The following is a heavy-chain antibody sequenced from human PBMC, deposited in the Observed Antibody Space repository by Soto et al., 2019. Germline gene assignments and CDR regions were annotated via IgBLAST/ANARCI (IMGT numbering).Heavy chain of an antibody. J-gene: IGHJ4*02. Sequence: GESLKISCKASGFTFSSYSLGWVRHMPGKGLQWMGNIFSSDSSAKYSPSFVGQVTISVDRSIDTAYLQWSSLKASDTAIYYCGTWRGSSWFDYWGPGTLVTVSS. CDR3: GTWRGSSWFDY. CDR1: GFTFSSYS. D-gene: IGHD2-2*01. CDR2: IFSSDSSA. V-gene: IGHV5-51*01.